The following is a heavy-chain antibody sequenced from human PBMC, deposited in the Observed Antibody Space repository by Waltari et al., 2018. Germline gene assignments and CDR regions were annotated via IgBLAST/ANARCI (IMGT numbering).Heavy chain of an antibody. CDR2: ISWNSGSI. CDR3: AKSRKTYIAAPLDY. V-gene: IGHV3-9*01. CDR1: GFTFDDYA. J-gene: IGHJ4*02. D-gene: IGHD6-13*01. Sequence: EVQLVESGGGLVQPGRSLRLSCAASGFTFDDYAMHWVRQAPGKGLEWVSGISWNSGSIGYADSVKGRFTISRDNAKNSLYLQMYSLRAEDTALYYCAKSRKTYIAAPLDYWGQGTLVTVSS.